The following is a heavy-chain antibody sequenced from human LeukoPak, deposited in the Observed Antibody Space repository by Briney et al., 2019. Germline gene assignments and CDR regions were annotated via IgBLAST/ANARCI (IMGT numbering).Heavy chain of an antibody. CDR1: GFTFSSYG. V-gene: IGHV3-30*02. J-gene: IGHJ4*02. CDR2: IRYDGSNK. CDR3: ARDSSVGAAYFDF. Sequence: PGGSLRLSCAASGFTFSSYGMHWVRQAPGKGLEWVAFIRYDGSNKYYADSVKGRFTISRDNSKNTLYLQMNSLRAEDTAVYYCARDSSVGAAYFDFWGQGALVTVSS. D-gene: IGHD1-26*01.